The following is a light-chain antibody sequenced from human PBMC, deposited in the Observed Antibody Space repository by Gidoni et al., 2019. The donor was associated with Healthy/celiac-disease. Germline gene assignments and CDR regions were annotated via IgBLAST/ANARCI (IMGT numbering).Light chain of an antibody. CDR3: QQYGSPLT. CDR1: QSVSSIY. V-gene: IGKV3-20*01. Sequence: EIVLPQSQGTLSLSPGERSTLSCSASQSVSSIYLAWYQQKPVQAPRLLIYGASSRATGISDRFSGSGSGTDFTLTISRLEPEDFAVYYCQQYGSPLTFGGGTKVEIK. J-gene: IGKJ4*01. CDR2: GAS.